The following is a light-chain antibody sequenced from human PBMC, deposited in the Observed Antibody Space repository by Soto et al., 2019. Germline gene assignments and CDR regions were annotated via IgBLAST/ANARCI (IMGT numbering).Light chain of an antibody. CDR2: FAY. Sequence: DIQMTQSPSSVSASVEDRVTITCRASQDIRSYLAWYQQTPGKAPKLLIYFAYRLQSGVPSRFSGSGSGTDFSLTISSLQPEDFATYFCQQGYSFPLTFGGGTKVEIK. J-gene: IGKJ4*01. CDR3: QQGYSFPLT. V-gene: IGKV1D-12*01. CDR1: QDIRSY.